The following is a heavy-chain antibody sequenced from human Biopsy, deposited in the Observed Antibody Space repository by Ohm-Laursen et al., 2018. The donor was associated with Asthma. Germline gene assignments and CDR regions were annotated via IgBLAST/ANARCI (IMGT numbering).Heavy chain of an antibody. V-gene: IGHV3-23*01. J-gene: IGHJ4*02. D-gene: IGHD6-19*01. CDR2: ISSSGAST. CDR1: GFTFSSYA. Sequence: SLRLSCSAFGFTFSSYALSWVRQAPGKGLEWVSSISSSGASTYYADSVKGRFTISRDNSKNTLSLQMNSLTAEDTAVYYCAREGVAGTHIEDWGQGTLVTVSS. CDR3: AREGVAGTHIED.